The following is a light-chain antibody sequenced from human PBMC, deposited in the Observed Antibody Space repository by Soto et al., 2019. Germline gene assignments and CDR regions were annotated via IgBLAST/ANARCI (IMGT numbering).Light chain of an antibody. CDR3: QQYGRPPWT. CDR2: GAS. Sequence: EIVLTQSPGTLSLSPGERATLSCRASQSFSSSSLAWYQQKPGQAPRLLIYGASTRATGIPDRFSVSGSGTEFTLTISRLEPEDFAVYFCQQYGRPPWTFGQGTKV. J-gene: IGKJ1*01. V-gene: IGKV3-20*01. CDR1: QSFSSSS.